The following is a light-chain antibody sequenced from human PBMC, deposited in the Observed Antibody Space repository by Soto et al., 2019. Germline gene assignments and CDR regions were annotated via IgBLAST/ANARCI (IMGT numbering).Light chain of an antibody. CDR1: QSVTSNY. J-gene: IGKJ4*01. Sequence: EIVLTQSPATLSLSPLEIATLSFMASQSVTSNYLAWYQQTPGQAPRLLIFGASIRATGIPDRFSGSGSGTDFTLTISRLDPEDFAVFYCQQYDTSPHTFGGGTKVDI. V-gene: IGKV3-20*01. CDR2: GAS. CDR3: QQYDTSPHT.